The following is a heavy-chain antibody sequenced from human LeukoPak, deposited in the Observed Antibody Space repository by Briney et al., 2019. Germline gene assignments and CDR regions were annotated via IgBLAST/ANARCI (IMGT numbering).Heavy chain of an antibody. CDR1: GYTFTSHA. CDR3: ARSIIIVPNTSYYYYYMDV. J-gene: IGHJ6*02. D-gene: IGHD2/OR15-2a*01. Sequence: GASVKVSCKASGYTFTSHALHWVRQAPGESLEWMAWINGATGNTEYSQKFQARVTITRDTSAGTAYMELSSLRSEDTAVYYCARSIIIVPNTSYYYYYMDVWGQGTTVTVSS. V-gene: IGHV1-3*01. CDR2: INGATGNT.